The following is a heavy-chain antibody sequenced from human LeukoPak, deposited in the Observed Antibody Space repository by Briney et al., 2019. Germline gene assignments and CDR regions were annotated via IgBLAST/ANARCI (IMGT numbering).Heavy chain of an antibody. CDR1: SHPFYKYG. J-gene: IGHJ4*02. D-gene: IGHD3-16*02. Sequence: ASVKVSCKVSSHPFYKYGINWVRQAPGQGLEWLGWVSVYNGNTNNVQTLQGRLTMTTDTSTSTAYMELRSLRSDDTAVYYCARDAMITFGGVIARRDYWGQGTLVTVSS. CDR3: ARDAMITFGGVIARRDY. CDR2: VSVYNGNT. V-gene: IGHV1-18*01.